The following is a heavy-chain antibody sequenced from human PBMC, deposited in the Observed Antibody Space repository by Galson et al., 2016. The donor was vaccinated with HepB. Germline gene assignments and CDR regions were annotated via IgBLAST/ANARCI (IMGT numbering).Heavy chain of an antibody. V-gene: IGHV3-74*01. CDR3: AALTMV. D-gene: IGHD1-1*01. Sequence: SLRLSCAGSGFTLNYYWMYWVRQAPGKGLVWVSRISSDGSSTSYADFVKGRFTISRDNAKNTFYLQMNSLRAEDTALYYCAALTMVWGRGTLGTVSS. J-gene: IGHJ2*01. CDR2: ISSDGSST. CDR1: GFTLNYYW.